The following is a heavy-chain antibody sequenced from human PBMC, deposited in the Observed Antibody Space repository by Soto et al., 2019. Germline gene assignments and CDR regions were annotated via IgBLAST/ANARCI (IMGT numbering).Heavy chain of an antibody. Sequence: SETLSLTCTVSGGSISSYYWSRIRQPPGKGLEWIGYIYYSGSTNYNPSIKSRVTISEDTTKNQFSLKLSSVTAADTAVYYCARRWGTTFDYWGQGTRVTVS. V-gene: IGHV4-59*08. CDR2: IYYSGST. CDR3: ARRWGTTFDY. J-gene: IGHJ4*02. D-gene: IGHD3-16*01. CDR1: GGSISSYY.